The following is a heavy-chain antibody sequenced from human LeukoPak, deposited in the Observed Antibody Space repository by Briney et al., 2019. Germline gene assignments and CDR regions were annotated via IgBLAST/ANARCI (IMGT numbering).Heavy chain of an antibody. Sequence: KPSGTLSLTCAVAGSSISSSNWWSWVRQAPGKGLKWIGEIYHSGSTNYNPSLKSRVTISVDKSKNQFSLKLSSVTAADTAVYYCASQGYSYGFDYWGQGTLVTVSS. CDR2: IYHSGST. J-gene: IGHJ4*02. V-gene: IGHV4-4*02. CDR1: GSSISSSNW. CDR3: ASQGYSYGFDY. D-gene: IGHD5-18*01.